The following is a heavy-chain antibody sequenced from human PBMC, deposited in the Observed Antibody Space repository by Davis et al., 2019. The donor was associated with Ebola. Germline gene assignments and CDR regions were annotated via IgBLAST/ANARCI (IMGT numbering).Heavy chain of an antibody. CDR1: GYTFTSYD. J-gene: IGHJ6*02. CDR2: MNPNSGNT. D-gene: IGHD6-19*01. Sequence: ASVKVSCKASGYTFTSYDINWVRQATGQGLEWMGWMNPNSGNTGYAQKFQGRVTMTRNTSISTAYMELSSLRSEDTAVYYCARWCRQAGGWYRDYYYGMDVWGQGTTVTVSS. V-gene: IGHV1-8*01. CDR3: ARWCRQAGGWYRDYYYGMDV.